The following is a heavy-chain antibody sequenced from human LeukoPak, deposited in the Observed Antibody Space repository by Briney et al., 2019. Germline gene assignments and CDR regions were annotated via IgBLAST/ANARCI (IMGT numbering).Heavy chain of an antibody. J-gene: IGHJ5*02. CDR2: IYYSGST. Sequence: KSSETLSLTCTVSGGSISSYYRSWIRQPPGKGLEWIGYIYYSGSTNYNPSLKSRVTISVDTSKNQFSLKLSSVTAADTAVYYCARDGPSFDPWGQGTLVTVSS. CDR1: GGSISSYY. V-gene: IGHV4-59*01. CDR3: ARDGPSFDP.